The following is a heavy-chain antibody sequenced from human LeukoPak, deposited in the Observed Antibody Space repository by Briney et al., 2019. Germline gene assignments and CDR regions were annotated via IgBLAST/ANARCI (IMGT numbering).Heavy chain of an antibody. D-gene: IGHD3-10*01. V-gene: IGHV1-18*01. CDR2: ISAYNGNT. CDR3: ARVGNTMVRGADDAFDI. J-gene: IGHJ3*02. CDR1: GYTFTSYG. Sequence: ASVKVSCKASGYTFTSYGISWVRQAPGQGLEWMGWISAYNGNTNYAQKLQGRVTMTTDTSTSTAYMELRSLRSDDTAVYYCARVGNTMVRGADDAFDIWGQGTMVTVSS.